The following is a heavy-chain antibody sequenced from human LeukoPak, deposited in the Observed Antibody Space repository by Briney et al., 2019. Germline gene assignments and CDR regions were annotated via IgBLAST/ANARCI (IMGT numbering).Heavy chain of an antibody. V-gene: IGHV3-23*01. D-gene: IGHD3-16*02. J-gene: IGHJ4*02. Sequence: GGSLRLSCAASGFTFSSYAMSWVRQAPGKGLEWVSAISGSGGSTYYADSAKGRFTISRDNSKNTLYLQMNSLRAEDTAVYYCANGYYDYVWGSYRHFDYWGQGTLVTVSS. CDR3: ANGYYDYVWGSYRHFDY. CDR1: GFTFSSYA. CDR2: ISGSGGST.